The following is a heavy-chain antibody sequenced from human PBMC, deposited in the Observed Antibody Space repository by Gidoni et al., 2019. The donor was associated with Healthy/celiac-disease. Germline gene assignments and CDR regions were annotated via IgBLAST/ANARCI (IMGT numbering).Heavy chain of an antibody. CDR3: ARGGDQYCSGGSCYSPWDY. D-gene: IGHD2-15*01. V-gene: IGHV1-69*06. J-gene: IGHJ4*02. Sequence: APGQGLEWMGGIIPIFGTANYAQKFQGRVTITADKSTSTAYMELSSLRSEDTAVYYCARGGDQYCSGGSCYSPWDYWGQGTLVTVSS. CDR2: IIPIFGTA.